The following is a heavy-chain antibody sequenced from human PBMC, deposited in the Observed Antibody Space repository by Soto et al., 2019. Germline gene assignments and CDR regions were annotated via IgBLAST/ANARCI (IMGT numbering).Heavy chain of an antibody. V-gene: IGHV3-21*01. CDR3: AREGSVSSSDYYAYYYGMDV. CDR1: GFTFSSHS. J-gene: IGHJ6*02. D-gene: IGHD3-10*01. Sequence: PGGSLRLSCAASGFTFSSHSMNWVRQAPGKGLEWVSSISNRSRYIYYADSVKGRFIISRDNAKNSLYLQMNSLRGEDTAVYYCAREGSVSSSDYYAYYYGMDVWGQGTTVTVSS. CDR2: ISNRSRYI.